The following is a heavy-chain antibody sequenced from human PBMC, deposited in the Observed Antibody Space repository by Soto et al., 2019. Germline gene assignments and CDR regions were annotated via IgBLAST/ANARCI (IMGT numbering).Heavy chain of an antibody. D-gene: IGHD2-15*01. CDR3: AKDHGYCSGGSCYPACYFDY. CDR2: ISWNSGSI. V-gene: IGHV3-9*01. CDR1: GFTFDDYA. J-gene: IGHJ4*02. Sequence: GGSMRISCAASGFTFDDYAMHWVRQAPGKGLEWVSGISWNSGSIGYADSVKGRFTISRDNAKNSLYLQMNSLRAEDTALYYCAKDHGYCSGGSCYPACYFDYWGQGTLVTVPS.